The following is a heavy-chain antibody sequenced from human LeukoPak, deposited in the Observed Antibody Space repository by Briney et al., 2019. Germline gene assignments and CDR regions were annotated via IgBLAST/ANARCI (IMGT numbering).Heavy chain of an antibody. J-gene: IGHJ4*02. CDR3: ATERFGELLIDY. CDR2: IYYSGST. Sequence: PSQTLSLTCTVSGGSISSGDYYWSWIRQPPGKGLEWIGYIYYSGSTYYNPSLKSRVTISVDTSKNQFSLKLSSVTAADTAVYYCATERFGELLIDYWGQGTLVTVSS. V-gene: IGHV4-30-4*01. CDR1: GGSISSGDYY. D-gene: IGHD3-10*01.